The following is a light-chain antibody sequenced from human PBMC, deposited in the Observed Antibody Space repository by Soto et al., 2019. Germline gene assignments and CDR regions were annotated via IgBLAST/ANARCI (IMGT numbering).Light chain of an antibody. J-gene: IGKJ1*01. CDR1: QDIRRY. Sequence: DIQMTQSPSSLSPSVGDRVTITCRASQDIRRYLSWYQQKTGTAPKFLIYSASGLHSGVPSRFSGSGSGTDFTLTISSLQPEDFATYYCLQTYSTPWTFVQGTKVEIK. CDR2: SAS. CDR3: LQTYSTPWT. V-gene: IGKV1-39*01.